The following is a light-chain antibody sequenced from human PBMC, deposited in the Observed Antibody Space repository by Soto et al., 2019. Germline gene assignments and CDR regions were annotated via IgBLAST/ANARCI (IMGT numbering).Light chain of an antibody. CDR1: QAISDY. CDR3: QQFHSWPRT. J-gene: IGKJ4*01. V-gene: IGKV1-16*01. Sequence: DIQMTQSPSSLSASVGDRVSITCRESQAISDYLAWFQQKPGKAPKSLIYRASTLQGGVPSRFRGSGSGTYFTLTINSLQPEDFAAYYCQQFHSWPRTFGGGTRVEIK. CDR2: RAS.